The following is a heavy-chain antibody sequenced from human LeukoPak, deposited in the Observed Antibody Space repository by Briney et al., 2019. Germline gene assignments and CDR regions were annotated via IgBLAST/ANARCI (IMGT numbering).Heavy chain of an antibody. CDR2: IYYSGST. D-gene: IGHD2-2*01. Sequence: KTSETLSLTCTVSGGSISSSSYYWGWIRQPPGKGLEWIGSIYYSGSTYYNPSLKSRVTISVDTSKNQFSLKLSSVTAADTAVYYCARVYCSSTSCPFDYWGQGTLVTVSS. CDR1: GGSISSSSYY. V-gene: IGHV4-39*07. J-gene: IGHJ4*02. CDR3: ARVYCSSTSCPFDY.